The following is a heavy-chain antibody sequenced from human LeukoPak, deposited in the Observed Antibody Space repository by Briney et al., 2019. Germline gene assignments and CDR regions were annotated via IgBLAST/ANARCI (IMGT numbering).Heavy chain of an antibody. J-gene: IGHJ4*02. CDR2: IYYSGIT. V-gene: IGHV4-59*01. Sequence: PSETLSLTCTVSGGSISSYYWSWIRQPPGKGLEWIGYIYYSGITNYNPSLKSRVTISVGTSKNQFSLKLNSVTAADTAVYYCARAASSWSFDYWGQGTLVTVSS. D-gene: IGHD6-13*01. CDR3: ARAASSWSFDY. CDR1: GGSISSYY.